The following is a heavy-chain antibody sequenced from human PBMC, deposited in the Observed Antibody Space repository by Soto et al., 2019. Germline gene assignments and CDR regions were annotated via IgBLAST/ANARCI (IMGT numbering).Heavy chain of an antibody. D-gene: IGHD1-26*01. J-gene: IGHJ4*02. Sequence: QVQLQQWGAGLLKPSETLSLTCAVYGGSFSGYYWSWIRQPPGKGLEWIGEINHSGSTNYNPSLKSRVPISVDTSKTQFSLKLSSVTAADTAVSYCAREIVGANSSRWRVLQALDRWGQGTLVTVSS. V-gene: IGHV4-34*01. CDR2: INHSGST. CDR1: GGSFSGYY. CDR3: AREIVGANSSRWRVLQALDR.